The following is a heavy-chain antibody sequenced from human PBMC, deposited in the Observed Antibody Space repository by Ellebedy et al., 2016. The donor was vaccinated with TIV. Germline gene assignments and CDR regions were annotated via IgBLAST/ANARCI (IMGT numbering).Heavy chain of an antibody. D-gene: IGHD2-21*01. CDR3: AKSPKGEGTLDD. V-gene: IGHV3-11*01. CDR1: GFSFRASY. CDR2: IFFSGSSI. Sequence: GESLKISCAASGFSFRASYMRCLRQSPGPWLEWVSYIFFSGSSIYYADSVKGRFTISRDNAKKSLYLQMNSLRAEDTAVYYCAKSPKGEGTLDDWGQGTLVTGSS. J-gene: IGHJ4*02.